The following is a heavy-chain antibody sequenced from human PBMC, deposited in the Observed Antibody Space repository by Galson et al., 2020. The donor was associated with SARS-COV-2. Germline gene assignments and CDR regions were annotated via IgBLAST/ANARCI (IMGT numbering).Heavy chain of an antibody. Sequence: GGSLRLSCAASGFTFSSYGMHWVRQAPGKGLEWVAVIWYDGSNKYYADSVKGRFTIPRDNSKNTLYLQMNSMRAEDTAVYYCAREGRFGELLGAFDIWGQGTMVTVSS. D-gene: IGHD3-10*01. CDR1: GFTFSSYG. CDR2: IWYDGSNK. CDR3: AREGRFGELLGAFDI. J-gene: IGHJ3*02. V-gene: IGHV3-33*01.